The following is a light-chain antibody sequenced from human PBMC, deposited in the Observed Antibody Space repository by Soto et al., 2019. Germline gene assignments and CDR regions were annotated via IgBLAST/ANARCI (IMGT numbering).Light chain of an antibody. CDR2: EVN. CDR3: SSYSSSDTLYV. Sequence: QSALTQPASVSGSPGQSITISCTGTSGDVGAYNYVSWYQHHPGKAPKLMIYEVNYRPSGVSDRFSASKSGNTASLTISVLQAEDEADYYCSSYSSSDTLYVFGTGTKVTVL. J-gene: IGLJ1*01. CDR1: SGDVGAYNY. V-gene: IGLV2-14*01.